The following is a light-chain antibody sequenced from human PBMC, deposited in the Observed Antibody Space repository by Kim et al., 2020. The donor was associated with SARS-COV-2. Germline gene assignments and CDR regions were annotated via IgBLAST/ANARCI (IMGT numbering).Light chain of an antibody. CDR2: AVD. CDR1: RSDIGRYNY. V-gene: IGLV2-14*03. Sequence: GQSITISCTGSRSDIGRYNYVSWYQQHPGRAPQLMIHAVDDRPSGVSNRFSGSKSGNTASLTISGLQPEDEADYYCSSYTDTGTVVFGGGTKVTVL. J-gene: IGLJ2*01. CDR3: SSYTDTGTVV.